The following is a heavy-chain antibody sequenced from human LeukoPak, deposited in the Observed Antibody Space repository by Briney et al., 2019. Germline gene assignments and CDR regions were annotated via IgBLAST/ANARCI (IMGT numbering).Heavy chain of an antibody. CDR2: IYWNDDK. D-gene: IGHD2-15*01. CDR3: AHRQVVATHFDY. J-gene: IGHJ4*02. CDR1: GFSLSTSAVG. V-gene: IGHV2-5*01. Sequence: SGPTLVKPTQTLTLTCTFSGFSLSTSAVGVGWIRQPPGKALEWLALIYWNDDKRYSPSQKSRLTITKDTSINQVVLIMTNMDPVDTATYYCAHRQVVATHFDYWGQGTLVTVSS.